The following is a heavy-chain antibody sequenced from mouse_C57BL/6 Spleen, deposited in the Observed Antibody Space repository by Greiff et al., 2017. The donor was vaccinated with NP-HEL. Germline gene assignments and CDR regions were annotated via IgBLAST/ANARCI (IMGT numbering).Heavy chain of an antibody. Sequence: QVQLKESGPGLVQPSQSLSITCTVSGFSLTSYGVHWVRQSPGKGLEWLGVIWSGGSTDYNAAFISRLSISKDNSKSQVFFKMNSLQADDTAIYYCAREDWGFAYWGQGTLVTVSA. D-gene: IGHD4-1*01. CDR2: IWSGGST. J-gene: IGHJ3*01. V-gene: IGHV2-2*01. CDR1: GFSLTSYG. CDR3: AREDWGFAY.